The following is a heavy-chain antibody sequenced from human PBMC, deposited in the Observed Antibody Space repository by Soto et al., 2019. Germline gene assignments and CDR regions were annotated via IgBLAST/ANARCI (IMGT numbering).Heavy chain of an antibody. J-gene: IGHJ6*01. Sequence: GGSLRISCAPSVLTFSSYDLIRLRQAPGRGLEWVASIKQDGGDKYYLGDVKGRFTVSRDDAESSLSLHLNSLRAEDTPVYYCARARLRGMDVWGQGTPVTVSS. CDR2: IKQDGGDK. CDR1: VLTFSSYD. V-gene: IGHV3-7*01. CDR3: ARARLRGMDV.